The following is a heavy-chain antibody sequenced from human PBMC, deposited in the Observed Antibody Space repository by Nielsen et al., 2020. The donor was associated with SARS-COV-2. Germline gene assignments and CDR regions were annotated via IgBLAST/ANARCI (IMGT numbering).Heavy chain of an antibody. CDR1: GFTFSSTW. D-gene: IGHD3-9*01. Sequence: GESLKISCSASGFTFSSTWMDWVRQAPGQGLVWVSRINPSGSGTAYADSVKGRFAVSRDNAENTVVLQIHSLRVEDTAVYYCVKDGDILTGYYETDAFDIWGQGTMVTVSS. V-gene: IGHV3-74*01. CDR2: INPSGSGT. J-gene: IGHJ3*02. CDR3: VKDGDILTGYYETDAFDI.